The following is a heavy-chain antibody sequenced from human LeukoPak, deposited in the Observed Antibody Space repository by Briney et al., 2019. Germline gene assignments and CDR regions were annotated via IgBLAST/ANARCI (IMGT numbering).Heavy chain of an antibody. Sequence: GGSLRLSCAASGFTFSSYAMSWVRQAPGKGLEWVSAISGSGGSAYYADSVKGRFTISRDNAKNSLYLQMNSLGAEDTAVYYCARLDSSGYYPTYYYYGMDVWGQGTTVTVSS. CDR3: ARLDSSGYYPTYYYYGMDV. CDR2: ISGSGGSA. CDR1: GFTFSSYA. J-gene: IGHJ6*02. D-gene: IGHD3-22*01. V-gene: IGHV3-23*01.